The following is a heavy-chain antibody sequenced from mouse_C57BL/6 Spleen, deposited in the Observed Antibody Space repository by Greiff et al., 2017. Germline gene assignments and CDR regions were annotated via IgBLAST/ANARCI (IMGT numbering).Heavy chain of an antibody. J-gene: IGHJ4*01. Sequence: EVKLMESGPELVKPGASVKISCKASGYSFTDYNMNWVKQSNGKSLEWIGVINPNYGTTSYNQKFKGKATLTVDQSSSTAYMQLNSLTSEDSAVYYCARSSLLEGDAMDYWGQGTSVTVSS. D-gene: IGHD1-1*01. CDR2: INPNYGTT. CDR3: ARSSLLEGDAMDY. CDR1: GYSFTDYN. V-gene: IGHV1-39*01.